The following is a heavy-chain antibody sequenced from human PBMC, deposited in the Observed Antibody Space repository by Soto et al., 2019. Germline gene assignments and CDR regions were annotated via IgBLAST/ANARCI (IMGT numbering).Heavy chain of an antibody. CDR2: ISSSSSYI. CDR1: GFTFSSYS. Sequence: GGSLRLSCSASGFTFSSYSMNWVRQAPGKGLEWVSSISSSSSYIYYADSVKGRFTISRDNAKNSLYLQMNSLRAEDTAMYYCARDQRVLAVAGSTAMPYYYYAIEFWCEGTTETV. J-gene: IGHJ6*02. D-gene: IGHD6-19*01. CDR3: ARDQRVLAVAGSTAMPYYYYAIEF. V-gene: IGHV3-21*01.